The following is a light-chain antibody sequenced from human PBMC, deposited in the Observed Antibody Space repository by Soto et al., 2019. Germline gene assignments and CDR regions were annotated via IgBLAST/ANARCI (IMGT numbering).Light chain of an antibody. CDR3: QQYGTSPYT. CDR2: DVY. CDR1: QSISNNY. V-gene: IGKV3-20*01. J-gene: IGKJ2*01. Sequence: EIVLTQSPGTLSLSPGEGATLSCRASQSISNNYLAWLQQKPGQATSLLIYDVYNMTTSIPDKFSGSVSLTDFTLTISRLEPEDFAVYYCQQYGTSPYTFGQGTKLEIK.